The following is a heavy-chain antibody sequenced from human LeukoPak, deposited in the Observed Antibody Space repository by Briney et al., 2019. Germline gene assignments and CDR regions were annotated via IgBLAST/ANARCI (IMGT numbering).Heavy chain of an antibody. CDR3: AKDMAGSYYSPVAFDI. J-gene: IGHJ3*02. V-gene: IGHV3-9*01. CDR2: ISWNSGSI. CDR1: GFTFDDYA. Sequence: PGGSLRLSCAASGFTFDDYAMHWVRQAPGKGLEWVSGISWNSGSIGYADSVKGRFTISRDNAKNSLYLQMNSLRAEATALYYCAKDMAGSYYSPVAFDIWGQGTMVTVSS. D-gene: IGHD1-26*01.